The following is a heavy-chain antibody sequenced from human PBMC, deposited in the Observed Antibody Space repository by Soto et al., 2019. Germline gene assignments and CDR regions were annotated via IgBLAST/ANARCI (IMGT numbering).Heavy chain of an antibody. D-gene: IGHD3-9*01. CDR2: IIPIFGTA. CDR3: ARVEDDILTGYRPTGMDV. V-gene: IGHV1-69*06. CDR1: GGTFSSYA. J-gene: IGHJ6*02. Sequence: SVKVSCKASGGTFSSYAISWVRQAPGQGLEWMGGIIPIFGTANYAQKFQGRVTITADKSTSTAYMELSSLRSEGTAVYYCARVEDDILTGYRPTGMDVWGQGTTVTVSS.